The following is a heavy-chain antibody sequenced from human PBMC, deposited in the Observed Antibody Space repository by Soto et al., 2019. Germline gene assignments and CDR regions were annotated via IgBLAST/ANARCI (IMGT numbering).Heavy chain of an antibody. D-gene: IGHD1-26*01. CDR1: GYTLTELS. CDR2: FDPEDGET. CDR3: AKFGWGGSYSESHASDI. V-gene: IGHV1-24*01. J-gene: IGHJ3*02. Sequence: ASVKVSCKVSGYTLTELSMHWVRQAPGKGLEWMGGFDPEDGETIYAQKFQGRVTMTEDTSTDTAYMELSSLRSEDTALYSCAKFGWGGSYSESHASDIWGQGIMVTVSS.